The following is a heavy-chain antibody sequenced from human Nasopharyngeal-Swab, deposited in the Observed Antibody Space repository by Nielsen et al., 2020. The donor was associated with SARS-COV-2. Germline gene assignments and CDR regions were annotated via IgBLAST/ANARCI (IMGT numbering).Heavy chain of an antibody. J-gene: IGHJ4*02. CDR2: IYTDGST. V-gene: IGHV4-61*02. CDR1: GASISGGPYY. D-gene: IGHD6-13*01. CDR3: ASTSTDIATLAYFDY. Sequence: SETLSLTCTVSGASISGGPYYWSWIRQPAGRGLEWVGRIYTDGSTNFNPSLKSRVTISVDTSKNQVSLKVTSVTAADTAVYYCASTSTDIATLAYFDYWGQGTLVTVSS.